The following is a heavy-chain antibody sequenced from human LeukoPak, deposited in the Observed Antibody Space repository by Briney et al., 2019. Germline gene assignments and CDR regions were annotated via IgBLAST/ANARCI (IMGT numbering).Heavy chain of an antibody. CDR3: ARGPIYDFWSAEGDGYMDV. J-gene: IGHJ6*03. CDR2: MNPNSGNT. D-gene: IGHD3-3*01. V-gene: IGHV1-8*03. Sequence: ASVKLSCKASGYTFTSYDINRVRQATGQGLEWMGWMNPNSGNTGYAQQFQCRVTIARNTSISTAYMELSSLISEDTAVYYCARGPIYDFWSAEGDGYMDVWGKGTTVTVSS. CDR1: GYTFTSYD.